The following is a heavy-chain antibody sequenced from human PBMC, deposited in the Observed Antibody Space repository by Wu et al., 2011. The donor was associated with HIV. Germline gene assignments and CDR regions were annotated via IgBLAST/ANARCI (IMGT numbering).Heavy chain of an antibody. V-gene: IGHV1-46*01. Sequence: QVQLEQSGAEVKKPGASLRVSCTSSGYTFSSHYIHWVRQAPGQGLEWMGVLNPDGGNAIYAKKFQGRVTMTRDTSTNTVHVELTTLTSEDTAVYYCARSGVSAEYYFYYMNVWGKGTTVTVSS. CDR3: ARSGVSAEYYFYYMNV. D-gene: IGHD2-2*01. CDR1: GYTFSSHY. J-gene: IGHJ6*03. CDR2: LNPDGGNA.